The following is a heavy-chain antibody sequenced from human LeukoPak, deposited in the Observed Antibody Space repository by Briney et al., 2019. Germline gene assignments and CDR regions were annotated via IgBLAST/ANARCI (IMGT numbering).Heavy chain of an antibody. V-gene: IGHV3-23*01. D-gene: IGHD3-16*01. J-gene: IGHJ4*02. CDR3: AKDRDGGSNTRAKGFDY. Sequence: GGSLRLSCAASGFTFSSYAMSWVRQAPGKGLEWVSAISAGGGTTYYGDSVQGRFTISRDKSKTTLYLQMNSLKAEDTAMYYCAKDRDGGSNTRAKGFDYWGQGTLVTVSS. CDR1: GFTFSSYA. CDR2: ISAGGGTT.